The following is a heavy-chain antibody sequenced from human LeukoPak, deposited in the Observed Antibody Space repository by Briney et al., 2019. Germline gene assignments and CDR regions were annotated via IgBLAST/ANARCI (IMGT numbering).Heavy chain of an antibody. V-gene: IGHV3-30*02. CDR1: GFTFSSYG. Sequence: GGSLRLSCAASGFTFSSYGMHWVRQAPGKGLEWVAFIRYDGSNKYYADSVKGRFTISRDNSKNTLYLQMNSLRAEDTAVYYCAKDLGSAVPYFDYWGQGTLVTVSS. CDR2: IRYDGSNK. D-gene: IGHD3-16*01. J-gene: IGHJ4*02. CDR3: AKDLGSAVPYFDY.